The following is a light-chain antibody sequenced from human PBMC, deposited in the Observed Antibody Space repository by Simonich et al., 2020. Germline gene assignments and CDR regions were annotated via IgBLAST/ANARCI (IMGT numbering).Light chain of an antibody. Sequence: DIVMTQSPDTLAVSMGERATINCKSSQSVLYTSNNKNYLDWYQQKQGHPHKLIIYWASTRESGVPDRFSGSGSGTDFTLTISSLQAEDVAVYYCQQYYSTPWTFGQGTKVEIK. CDR1: QSVLYTSNNKNY. CDR3: QQYYSTPWT. V-gene: IGKV4-1*01. CDR2: WAS. J-gene: IGKJ1*01.